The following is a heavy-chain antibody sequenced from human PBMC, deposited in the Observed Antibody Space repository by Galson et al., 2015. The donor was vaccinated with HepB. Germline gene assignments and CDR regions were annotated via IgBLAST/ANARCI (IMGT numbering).Heavy chain of an antibody. Sequence: SLRLSCAASGFTFSGSAMHWVRQASGKGLEWVGRIRTKANSYATGYAASVKGRFTISRDDSKNTAYLQLNSLKTEDTAVYYCASSRTGTFDYWGQGTLVTVSS. J-gene: IGHJ4*02. CDR2: IRTKANSYAT. CDR1: GFTFSGSA. D-gene: IGHD1-7*01. V-gene: IGHV3-73*01. CDR3: ASSRTGTFDY.